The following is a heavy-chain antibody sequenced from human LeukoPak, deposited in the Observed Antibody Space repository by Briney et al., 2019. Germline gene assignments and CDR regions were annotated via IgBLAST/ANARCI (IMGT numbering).Heavy chain of an antibody. CDR1: GGSISSYY. D-gene: IGHD3-22*01. CDR2: IYYSGST. CDR3: ARDRGSPYYYDSSGLFDY. J-gene: IGHJ4*02. Sequence: SETLSLTCTVSGGSISSYYWSWIRQPPGKGLESIGYIYYSGSTNYNPSLKSRVTISVDTSKNQFSLKLSSVTAADTAVYYCARDRGSPYYYDSSGLFDYWGPGTLVTVSS. V-gene: IGHV4-59*01.